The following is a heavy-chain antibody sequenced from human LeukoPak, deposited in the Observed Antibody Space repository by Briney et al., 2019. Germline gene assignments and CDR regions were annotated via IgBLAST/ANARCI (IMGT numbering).Heavy chain of an antibody. CDR2: IYYSGST. Sequence: SETLSLTCTVSGGSISSYYWSWIRQPPGKGLEWIGYIYYSGSTNYNPSLKSRVTISVDTSKNQFSLKLSSVTAADTAVYYCARAPRRSFWFDPWGQGTLVTVSS. CDR3: ARAPRRSFWFDP. CDR1: GGSISSYY. V-gene: IGHV4-59*01. J-gene: IGHJ5*02. D-gene: IGHD1-1*01.